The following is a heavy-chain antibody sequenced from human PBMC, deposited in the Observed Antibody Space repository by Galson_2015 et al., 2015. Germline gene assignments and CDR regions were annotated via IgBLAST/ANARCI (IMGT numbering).Heavy chain of an antibody. CDR3: ARNVGDGYNSGFDY. CDR1: GFSLSTSGMC. D-gene: IGHD5-24*01. Sequence: PALVTPTQTLTLTCTFSGFSLSTSGMCVSWIRQPPGKALEWLALIDWDDDKYYSTSLKTRLTISKDTSKNQVVLTMTNMDPVDTATYYCARNVGDGYNSGFDYWGQGTLVTVSS. V-gene: IGHV2-70*01. J-gene: IGHJ4*02. CDR2: IDWDDDK.